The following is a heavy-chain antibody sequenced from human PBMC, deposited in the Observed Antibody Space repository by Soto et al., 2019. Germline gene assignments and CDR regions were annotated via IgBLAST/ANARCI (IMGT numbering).Heavy chain of an antibody. CDR3: AKTGHIVLVPADKNWPES. V-gene: IGHV3-23*01. Sequence: WGSLRLSCVASGFTFRSYAVSWVRQAPGKGLEWVSAISVSVGITYYADSVKGRFTISRDNSKNTVFLKVNSLRAEDTAIYYCAKTGHIVLVPADKNWPESWGKGTMVAVSS. D-gene: IGHD2-2*01. CDR1: GFTFRSYA. J-gene: IGHJ6*04. CDR2: ISVSVGIT.